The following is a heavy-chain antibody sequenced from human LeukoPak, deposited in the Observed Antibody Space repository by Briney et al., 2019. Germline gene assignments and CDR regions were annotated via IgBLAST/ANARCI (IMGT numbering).Heavy chain of an antibody. CDR2: IIPTFGTA. J-gene: IGHJ3*02. CDR1: GGTFSSYA. Sequence: ASVKVSCKASGGTFSSYAISWVRQAPGQGLEWMGGIIPTFGTANYAQKFQGRVTITADESTSTAYMELSSLRSEDTAVYYCARQEPTYCSSTSCYAFDIWGQGTMVTVSS. V-gene: IGHV1-69*13. CDR3: ARQEPTYCSSTSCYAFDI. D-gene: IGHD2-2*01.